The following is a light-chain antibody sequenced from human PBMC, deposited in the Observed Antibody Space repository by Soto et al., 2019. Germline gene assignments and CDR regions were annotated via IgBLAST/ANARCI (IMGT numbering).Light chain of an antibody. Sequence: DIQMTQSPSSVSASVGDRVSITCRASQDINSWLAWYQQKPGKAPKLLVSTASTLPSGVPSRFSGSGSGTDFTLTISSLQPEDFATYYCHQTNSFPRTFGQGTKVEI. CDR3: HQTNSFPRT. J-gene: IGKJ1*01. CDR1: QDINSW. V-gene: IGKV1-12*01. CDR2: TAS.